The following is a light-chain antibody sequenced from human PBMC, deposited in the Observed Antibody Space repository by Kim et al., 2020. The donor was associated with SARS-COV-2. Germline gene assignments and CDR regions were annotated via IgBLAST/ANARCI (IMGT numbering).Light chain of an antibody. CDR1: HSDVGAYDF. CDR2: DVI. J-gene: IGLJ3*02. Sequence: QSALTQPRSLSGSPGQSVTMSCTGTHSDVGAYDFVSWYQHHPGRAPQLIIYDVIKRTSGVPDRFSGSKSGNTASLTISGLQADDDADYYCCSYAGSPWLCGGGTRLTVL. V-gene: IGLV2-11*01. CDR3: CSYAGSPWL.